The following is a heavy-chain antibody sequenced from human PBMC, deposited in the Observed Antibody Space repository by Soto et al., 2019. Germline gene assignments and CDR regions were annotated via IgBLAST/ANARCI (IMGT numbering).Heavy chain of an antibody. CDR3: ARQYSSCWCFFDY. V-gene: IGHV4-39*01. J-gene: IGHJ4*02. CDR2: IYYSGTT. CDR1: GGSVSSSSYC. D-gene: IGHD6-19*01. Sequence: PSETLSLTCTVSGGSVSSSSYCWGWIRQPPGKGLEWIGSIYYSGTTYYNPSLKSRVTISVDTSKNQFFLKLSSVTAADTAVYYCARQYSSCWCFFDYWGQGTLVTVSS.